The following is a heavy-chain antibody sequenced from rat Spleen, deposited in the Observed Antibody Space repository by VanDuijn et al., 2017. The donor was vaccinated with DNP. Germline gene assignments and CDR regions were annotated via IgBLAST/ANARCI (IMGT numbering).Heavy chain of an antibody. CDR2: INKDSSIK. Sequence: EVQLVESGGGLVQPGRSLKLSCAASGFNFNDHWMGWVRQAPGKGLEWIGQINKDSSIKKYTPSLKDKIMISRDNAQNTLYLQMSKLGAEDTAIYYCAKGPNYGGWSDYFDYWGQGVMVTVSS. CDR1: GFNFNDHW. V-gene: IGHV4-2*01. CDR3: AKGPNYGGWSDYFDY. J-gene: IGHJ2*01. D-gene: IGHD1-11*01.